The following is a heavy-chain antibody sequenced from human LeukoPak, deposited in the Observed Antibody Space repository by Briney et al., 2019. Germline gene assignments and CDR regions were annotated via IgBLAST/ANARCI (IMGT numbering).Heavy chain of an antibody. Sequence: SVKVSCKASGYTFTSYGISWVRQSPGQGLEWMGGIIPIFGTANYAQKFQGRVTITADESTSTAYMELSSLRSEDTAVYYCARGGTTVVTLLDYWGQGTLVTVSS. CDR3: ARGGTTVVTLLDY. CDR2: IIPIFGTA. J-gene: IGHJ4*02. CDR1: GYTFTSYG. V-gene: IGHV1-69*13. D-gene: IGHD4-23*01.